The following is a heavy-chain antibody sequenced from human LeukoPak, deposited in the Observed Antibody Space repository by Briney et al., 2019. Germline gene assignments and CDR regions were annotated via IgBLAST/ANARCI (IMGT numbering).Heavy chain of an antibody. CDR2: INHSGST. J-gene: IGHJ4*02. V-gene: IGHV4-34*01. Sequence: SETLSLTCSVYGGSFSGYYWSWIRQPPGKGLEWIGEINHSGSTNYNPSLKSRVTISVDTSKNQFSLKLSSVTAEDTAVYYCARGYGEYSGYDYVYYFDYWGQGTLVTVSS. CDR1: GGSFSGYY. D-gene: IGHD5-12*01. CDR3: ARGYGEYSGYDYVYYFDY.